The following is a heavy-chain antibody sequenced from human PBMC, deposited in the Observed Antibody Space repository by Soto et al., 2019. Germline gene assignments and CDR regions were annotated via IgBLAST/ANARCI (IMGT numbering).Heavy chain of an antibody. CDR3: ARHGEYYFEY. J-gene: IGHJ4*02. V-gene: IGHV4-34*01. Sequence: SETLSFTCAVYRGSFSGYYWSWFRQPPGERLEWIGEIGHSGGTVYNPSLESRGTISGDSSNNPSSLKLNSVTAAATDEYYCARHGEYYFEYWGQGAPVTVCS. D-gene: IGHD3-10*01. CDR1: RGSFSGYY. CDR2: IGHSGGT.